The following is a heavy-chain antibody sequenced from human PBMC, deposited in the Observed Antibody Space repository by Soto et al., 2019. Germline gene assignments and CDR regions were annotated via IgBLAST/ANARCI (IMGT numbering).Heavy chain of an antibody. CDR2: INHSGST. J-gene: IGHJ5*02. Sequence: SETLSLTCAVYGGSFSGYYWSWIRKPPGKGLEWIGEINHSGSTNYNPSLKSRVTISVDTSKNQFSLKLSSVTAADTAVYYCARRLDGSGSYSHWFDPWGQGTLVTVSS. V-gene: IGHV4-34*01. CDR1: GGSFSGYY. CDR3: ARRLDGSGSYSHWFDP. D-gene: IGHD3-10*01.